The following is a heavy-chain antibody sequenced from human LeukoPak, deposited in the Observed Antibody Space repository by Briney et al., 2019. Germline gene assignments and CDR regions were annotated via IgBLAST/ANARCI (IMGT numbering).Heavy chain of an antibody. D-gene: IGHD6-6*01. Sequence: GGSLRLSCVASGFTFSSYSINWVRQAPGKGLEWVSYISSSSSTIYYADSVKGRFTISRDNAKKSLYLQMNSLRAEDTAVYYCARHTHSSIAAVWGQGTLVTVSS. J-gene: IGHJ4*02. CDR2: ISSSSSTI. CDR1: GFTFSSYS. CDR3: ARHTHSSIAAV. V-gene: IGHV3-48*01.